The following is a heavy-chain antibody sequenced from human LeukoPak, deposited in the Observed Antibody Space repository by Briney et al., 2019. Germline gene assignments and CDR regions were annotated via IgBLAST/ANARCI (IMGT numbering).Heavy chain of an antibody. Sequence: PSETLSLTCTVSGDSIINYYWSWIRQPPGKGLEWIGYIFYIGSTNYNPSLKSRVTISLDTFKNQFSLDLSSVTAADTAVYYCAREAVGSSGYYPFDYWGQGILVTVSS. V-gene: IGHV4-59*13. D-gene: IGHD3-22*01. CDR2: IFYIGST. CDR1: GDSIINYY. J-gene: IGHJ4*02. CDR3: AREAVGSSGYYPFDY.